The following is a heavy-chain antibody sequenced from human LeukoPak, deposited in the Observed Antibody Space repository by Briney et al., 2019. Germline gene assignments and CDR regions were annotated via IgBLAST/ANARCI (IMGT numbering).Heavy chain of an antibody. J-gene: IGHJ5*02. Sequence: SETLSLTCTVSGGSISSSSYYWGWIRQPPGKGLEWIGSIYYSGSTYYDPSLKSRVTISVDTSKNQFSLKLSSVTAADTAVYYCARHSSGGTYYDILTGYEDWFDPWGQGTLVTVSS. V-gene: IGHV4-39*01. CDR1: GGSISSSSYY. CDR2: IYYSGST. D-gene: IGHD3-9*01. CDR3: ARHSSGGTYYDILTGYEDWFDP.